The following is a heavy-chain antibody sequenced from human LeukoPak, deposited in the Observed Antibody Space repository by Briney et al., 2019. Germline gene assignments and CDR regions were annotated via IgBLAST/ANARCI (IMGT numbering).Heavy chain of an antibody. CDR3: ARVWWLRTYHFDY. Sequence: GGSLRLSCTASGFTFSTYTMNWVRQAPGKGLEWVSYISGSSSDIYYADSVKGRFTISRDNAKKSLFLQMDSLRDDDTAVYYCARVWWLRTYHFDYWGQGTLVTVSS. CDR1: GFTFSTYT. D-gene: IGHD5-12*01. J-gene: IGHJ4*02. CDR2: ISGSSSDI. V-gene: IGHV3-48*02.